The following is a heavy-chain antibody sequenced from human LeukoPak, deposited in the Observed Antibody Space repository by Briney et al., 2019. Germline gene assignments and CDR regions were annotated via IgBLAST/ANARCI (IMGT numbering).Heavy chain of an antibody. J-gene: IGHJ6*02. V-gene: IGHV4-34*01. CDR3: ARGHRRSSWSTVSYYYYGMDV. D-gene: IGHD6-13*01. CDR2: INHSGST. CDR1: GGSFSGYY. Sequence: PSETLSLTCAVYGGSFSGYYWSWIRQPPGKGLEWLGEINHSGSTNYNPSLKSRVTISVDTSKNQFSLKLSSVTAADTAVYYCARGHRRSSWSTVSYYYYGMDVWGQGTTVTVSS.